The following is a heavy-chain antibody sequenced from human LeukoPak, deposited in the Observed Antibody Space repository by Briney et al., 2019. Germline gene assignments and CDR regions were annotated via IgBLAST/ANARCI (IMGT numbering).Heavy chain of an antibody. CDR2: IYPGDSDT. CDR3: ARRASGEEYFDY. D-gene: IGHD1-26*01. Sequence: GDSLKISCKGSGYSFTKSWIGWVRQMPGNGLEWMGIIYPGDSDTRYSPSFQGQVTISADKSISTAFLQWSTLKASDSAIYFCARRASGEEYFDYWGLGTLVTVSS. V-gene: IGHV5-51*01. J-gene: IGHJ4*02. CDR1: GYSFTKSW.